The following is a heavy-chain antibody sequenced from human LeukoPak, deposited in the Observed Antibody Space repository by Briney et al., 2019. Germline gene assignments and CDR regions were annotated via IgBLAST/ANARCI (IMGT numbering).Heavy chain of an antibody. D-gene: IGHD3-22*01. J-gene: IGHJ4*02. CDR1: GGTFSSYA. CDR3: ARGDHYYDSSGYSTVFDY. CDR2: IIPIFGTA. V-gene: IGHV1-69*05. Sequence: SVKVSCKASGGTFSSYAISWVRQAPGQGLEWMGGIIPIFGTANYAQKFQGRVTITTDESTSTAYMELSSLRSEDTDVYYCARGDHYYDSSGYSTVFDYWGQGTLVTVSS.